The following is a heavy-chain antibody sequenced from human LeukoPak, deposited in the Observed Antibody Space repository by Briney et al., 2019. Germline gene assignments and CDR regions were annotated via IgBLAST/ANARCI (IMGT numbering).Heavy chain of an antibody. CDR2: IYYSGST. J-gene: IGHJ4*02. CDR3: ARGSSSWSFYY. V-gene: IGHV4-39*07. D-gene: IGHD6-13*01. Sequence: SETLSLTCTVSGGTISSSCYYWGWIRQPPGKGLEWIGSIYYSGSTYYNPSLKSRVTMSVDTSKNQFSLKLSSVTAADTAVYYCARGSSSWSFYYWGQGTLVTVSS. CDR1: GGTISSSCYY.